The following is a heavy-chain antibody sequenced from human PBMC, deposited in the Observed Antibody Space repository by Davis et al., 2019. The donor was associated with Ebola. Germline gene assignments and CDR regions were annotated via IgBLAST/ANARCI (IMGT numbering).Heavy chain of an antibody. V-gene: IGHV3-23*01. J-gene: IGHJ6*02. Sequence: PGGSLRLSCAASGFTFSSYAMSWVRQAPGKGLEWVSLISGGSDNTYYADSVKGRFTISRDKFKDTLYLQMNSLRAEDTAVYYCAKHAVQGYYFYSMDVWGQGTTVTVSS. D-gene: IGHD2-15*01. CDR1: GFTFSSYA. CDR2: ISGGSDNT. CDR3: AKHAVQGYYFYSMDV.